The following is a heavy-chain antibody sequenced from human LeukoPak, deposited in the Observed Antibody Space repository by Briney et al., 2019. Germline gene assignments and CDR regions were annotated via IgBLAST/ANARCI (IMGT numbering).Heavy chain of an antibody. CDR2: INHSGST. Sequence: SETLSLTCAVYGGSFSGYYWSWIRQPPGKGLEWIGEINHSGSTNYNPSLKSRVTISVDTSKNQFSLKLSSVTAADTAVYYCARGLAQEIDSSGCHGDYWGQGTLVTVSS. CDR3: ARGLAQEIDSSGCHGDY. CDR1: GGSFSGYY. D-gene: IGHD6-19*01. V-gene: IGHV4-34*01. J-gene: IGHJ4*02.